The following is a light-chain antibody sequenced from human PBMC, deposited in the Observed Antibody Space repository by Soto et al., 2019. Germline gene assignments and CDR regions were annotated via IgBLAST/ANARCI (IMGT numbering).Light chain of an antibody. CDR3: CSYAGSGTYV. J-gene: IGLJ1*01. CDR2: VVS. V-gene: IGLV2-23*02. CDR1: SSDVGNYNL. Sequence: QSVLTLPVSVSGSPGQSITISCTGTSSDVGNYNLVSWYQQHPGKAPKLMIYVVSQRPSGVSNRFSGSKSGNTASLAISGLQAEDEADYYCCSYAGSGTYVFGTGTKVTVL.